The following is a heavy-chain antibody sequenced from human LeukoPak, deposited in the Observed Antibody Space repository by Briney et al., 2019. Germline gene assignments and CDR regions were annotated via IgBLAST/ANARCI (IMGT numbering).Heavy chain of an antibody. CDR3: AREGKDDGTFDY. Sequence: SETLSLTCAVSGGSISSGGYSWSWIRQPPGKGLEWIGYIYHSGSTYYNPSLKSRVTMSVDRSMIQFSLELTSVTAADTAVYYCAREGKDDGTFDYWGQGSLVTVSS. D-gene: IGHD1-1*01. V-gene: IGHV4-30-2*01. CDR1: GGSISSGGYS. CDR2: IYHSGST. J-gene: IGHJ4*02.